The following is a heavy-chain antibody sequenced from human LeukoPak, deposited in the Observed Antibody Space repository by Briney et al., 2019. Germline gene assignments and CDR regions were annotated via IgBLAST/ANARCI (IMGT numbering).Heavy chain of an antibody. Sequence: PSETLSLTCSVSGGSIRSGDYYWGWIRQPAGKGLEWIGRISSGGSTNYNPSLMSRVTISIDTSKNHFSLELTFVTAADTAVYYCTRAEDGCSDASCYGYWGQGTLVTVSS. CDR1: GGSIRSGDYY. J-gene: IGHJ4*02. CDR3: TRAEDGCSDASCYGY. V-gene: IGHV4-61*02. D-gene: IGHD2-2*01. CDR2: ISSGGST.